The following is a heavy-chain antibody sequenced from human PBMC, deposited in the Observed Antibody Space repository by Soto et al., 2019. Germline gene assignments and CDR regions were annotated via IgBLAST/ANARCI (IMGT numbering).Heavy chain of an antibody. CDR2: IYYSGST. Sequence: PSETLSLPCTVSGGSISSSSYYWGWIRQPPGKGLEWIGSIYYSGSTYYNPSLKSRVTISVDTSRNQFSLKLSSVTAADTAVYYCARTGDSSSWEGWFDPWGQGTLVTVSS. J-gene: IGHJ5*02. V-gene: IGHV4-39*01. D-gene: IGHD6-13*01. CDR3: ARTGDSSSWEGWFDP. CDR1: GGSISSSSYY.